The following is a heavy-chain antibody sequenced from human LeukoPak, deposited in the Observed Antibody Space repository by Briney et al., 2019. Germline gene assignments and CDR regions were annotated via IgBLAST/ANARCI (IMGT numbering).Heavy chain of an antibody. CDR2: ISTYNGET. CDR3: ATATIAAGSFPPFDH. V-gene: IGHV1-18*01. CDR1: GYTFNNYD. J-gene: IGHJ4*02. D-gene: IGHD6-13*01. Sequence: ASVNVSCKASGYTFNNYDISWVRQAPGQGLEWMGWISTYNGETKYAQKLQGRVTMTTDTATSTAYMELRSLKSDDTAVYYCATATIAAGSFPPFDHWGQGILVTVSS.